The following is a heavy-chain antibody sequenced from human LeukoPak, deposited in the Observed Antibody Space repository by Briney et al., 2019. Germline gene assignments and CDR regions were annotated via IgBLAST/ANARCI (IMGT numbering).Heavy chain of an antibody. CDR2: ISAYNGNT. Sequence: ASVKVSCKASGFTFTTFAFGWVRQAPGQGLEWMGWISAYNGNTNYAQNLLGRVTMTTDTSMTTVYMELRSLGSDDTAVYYCARHMSSGWPLDSFDIWGQGTMVTVSS. J-gene: IGHJ3*02. CDR1: GFTFTTFA. CDR3: ARHMSSGWPLDSFDI. V-gene: IGHV1-18*04. D-gene: IGHD6-19*01.